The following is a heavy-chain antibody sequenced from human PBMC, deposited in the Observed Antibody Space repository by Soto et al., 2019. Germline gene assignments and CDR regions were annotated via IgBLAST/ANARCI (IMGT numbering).Heavy chain of an antibody. CDR1: GGSVDSNRYY. CDR2: IYYSGIT. D-gene: IGHD1-20*01. J-gene: IGHJ6*02. Sequence: SETLSLTCTVSGGSVDSNRYYWAWIRQPPGKGLEWIGYIYYSGITYYSPSLKGRLTISVDPSKNQFSLKLSSVTAADTAVYYCARYKSNYYYGMDVWGQGTTVTSP. V-gene: IGHV4-61*01. CDR3: ARYKSNYYYGMDV.